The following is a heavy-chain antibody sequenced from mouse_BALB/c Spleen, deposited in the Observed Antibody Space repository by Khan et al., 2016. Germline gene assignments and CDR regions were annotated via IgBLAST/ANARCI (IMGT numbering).Heavy chain of an antibody. V-gene: IGHV9-3-1*01. J-gene: IGHJ3*01. CDR2: INTYTGEP. Sequence: QSQLVQSGPELKKPGETVKISCKASGYTFTNYGINWVKQAPGKGLKWMGWINTYTGEPTYADDFKGRFAFSLETSASTAFLQINNLKNEDTATYFCARPDYGSSRGFAYWGQGTLVTVSA. CDR1: GYTFTNYG. CDR3: ARPDYGSSRGFAY. D-gene: IGHD1-1*01.